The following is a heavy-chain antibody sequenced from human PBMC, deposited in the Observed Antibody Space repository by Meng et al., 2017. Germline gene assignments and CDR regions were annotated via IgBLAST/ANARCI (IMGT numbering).Heavy chain of an antibody. V-gene: IGHV4-4*02. CDR1: GGSISSNNW. J-gene: IGHJ5*01. CDR2: IFQSVTT. D-gene: IGHD1-14*01. Sequence: QVQLQESGPGLVKPSGTLSLTCTISGGSISSNNWWSWVRQPPGKRLEWIGEIFQSVTTNYNPSLKSRFTMCVDKSTNQFSLKLSSVTAADTAVYSSARPFPHRIDPSGQGTLVTVSS. CDR3: ARPFPHRIDP.